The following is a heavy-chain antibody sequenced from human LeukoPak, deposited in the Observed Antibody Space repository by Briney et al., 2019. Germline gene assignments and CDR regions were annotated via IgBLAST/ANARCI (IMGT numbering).Heavy chain of an antibody. CDR2: VYYTGTT. D-gene: IGHD2-15*01. V-gene: IGHV4-59*01. CDR3: ARGAGWRNY. CDR1: GDSMSSDY. J-gene: IGHJ4*02. Sequence: SETLSLTCTVSGDSMSSDYWSWLRQPPGRGLEWIAYVYYTGTTKYSPSLRSRATISLDTSQNQFSLKVTSVTAADTAVYYCARGAGWRNYWGKGTLVTAAS.